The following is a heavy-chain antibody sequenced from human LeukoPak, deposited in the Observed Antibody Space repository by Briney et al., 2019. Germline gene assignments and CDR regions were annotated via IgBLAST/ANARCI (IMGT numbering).Heavy chain of an antibody. D-gene: IGHD3-22*01. CDR2: INPNSGDT. V-gene: IGHV1-2*02. Sequence: ASVKVSCKASGYSFTGNYMQWVRQAPGQGLEWMGWINPNSGDTNFAQKFQGRVTMTRDTSISTVYMELSRLRSDDTAVFYCARGYYDSSDFEYLQHWGQGTLVTVSS. J-gene: IGHJ1*01. CDR3: ARGYYDSSDFEYLQH. CDR1: GYSFTGNY.